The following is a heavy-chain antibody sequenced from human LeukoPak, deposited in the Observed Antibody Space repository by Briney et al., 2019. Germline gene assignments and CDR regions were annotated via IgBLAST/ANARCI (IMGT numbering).Heavy chain of an antibody. D-gene: IGHD5-12*01. V-gene: IGHV3-30*18. CDR2: ISYDGSNK. CDR1: GFTFSNYG. CDR3: AKDPGRGYSGYVLDY. Sequence: GGSLRLSCAASGFTFSNYGMHWVRPAPGKGLEWVAVISYDGSNKYYADSVKGRFTISRDNSKNTLYLQMNSLRAEDTAVYYCAKDPGRGYSGYVLDYWGQGTLVTVSS. J-gene: IGHJ4*02.